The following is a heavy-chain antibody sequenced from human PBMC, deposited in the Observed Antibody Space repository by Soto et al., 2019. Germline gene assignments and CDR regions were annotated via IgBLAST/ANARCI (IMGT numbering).Heavy chain of an antibody. CDR3: ARDAHSTWVY. CDR2: IKQDGSDK. V-gene: IGHV3-7*01. D-gene: IGHD6-13*01. Sequence: EVLLVESGGGLVHPGGSLRLSCAASGFTFSNYWMTWVRQAPGKGLEWVASIKQDGSDKYYVGSMKGRFTISRDNAKNSLYLQMDSLRAEDTAVYYCARDAHSTWVYWGQGTLVTVSS. CDR1: GFTFSNYW. J-gene: IGHJ4*02.